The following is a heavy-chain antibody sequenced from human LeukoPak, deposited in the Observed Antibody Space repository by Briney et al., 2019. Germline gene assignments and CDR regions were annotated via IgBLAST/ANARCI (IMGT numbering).Heavy chain of an antibody. J-gene: IGHJ5*02. Sequence: GASVKVSFKASGYTFTIYGISWVRQAPGQGLEWMGWISAYNGNTNYAQKLQGRVTMTTDTSTSTAYMELRSLRSDDTAVYYCARLVPAAKWWFDPWGQGTLVTVSS. CDR1: GYTFTIYG. V-gene: IGHV1-18*01. CDR3: ARLVPAAKWWFDP. D-gene: IGHD2-2*01. CDR2: ISAYNGNT.